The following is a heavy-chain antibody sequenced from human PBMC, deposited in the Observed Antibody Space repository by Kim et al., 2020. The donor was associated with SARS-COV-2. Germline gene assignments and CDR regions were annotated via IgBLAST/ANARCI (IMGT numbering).Heavy chain of an antibody. CDR1: GYNFTKYA. J-gene: IGHJ3*02. V-gene: IGHV7-4-1*02. CDR3: ARLNAYGSGTYYYPDGLNI. D-gene: IGHD3-10*01. CDR2: INTNTGNP. Sequence: ASVKVSCKASGYNFTKYAMNWVRQAPGQGLGWMGWINTNTGNPMYAHGFTGRFVFSLDTSVSTAYLQISSLKAEDSAFYYCARLNAYGSGTYYYPDGLNIWGQGTMVTVSS.